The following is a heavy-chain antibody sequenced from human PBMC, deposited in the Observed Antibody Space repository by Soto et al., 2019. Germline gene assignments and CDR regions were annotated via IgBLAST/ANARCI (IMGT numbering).Heavy chain of an antibody. CDR1: GFTFINCA. CDR3: AKGNTSGWYFFDY. V-gene: IGHV3-23*01. D-gene: IGHD6-19*01. J-gene: IGHJ4*02. CDR2: ISGTGRST. Sequence: EVQLWESGGGLVQPGGSLRLSCEASGFTFINCAMSRVRQAPGKGLEWVSGISGTGRSTFYADSVEGRFTISRDNSKNTVYLQMNSLRAEDTAVYYCAKGNTSGWYFFDYWGQGTLVTVSS.